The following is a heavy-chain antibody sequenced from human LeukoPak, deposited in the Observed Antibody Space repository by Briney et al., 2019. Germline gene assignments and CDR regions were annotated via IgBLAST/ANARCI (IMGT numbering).Heavy chain of an antibody. CDR1: GFTFSSYG. Sequence: PGGSLRLSCAASGFTFSSYGMHWVRQAPGKGLEWVAVIWYDGSNKYYADSVKGRFTISRDNSKNTLYLQMNSLRAEDTAVYYCARYSPSIVATIRGYFDYWGQGTLVTVSS. V-gene: IGHV3-33*01. CDR2: IWYDGSNK. CDR3: ARYSPSIVATIRGYFDY. D-gene: IGHD5-12*01. J-gene: IGHJ4*02.